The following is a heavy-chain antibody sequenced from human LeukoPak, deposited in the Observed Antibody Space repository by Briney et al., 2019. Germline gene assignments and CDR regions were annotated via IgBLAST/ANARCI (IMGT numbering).Heavy chain of an antibody. V-gene: IGHV3-23*01. J-gene: IGHJ4*02. CDR2: ISDSGGST. D-gene: IGHD3-16*02. CDR3: ARHDSFIPY. Sequence: GSLRLSCVASGFTFSDYAMSWVRQAPGKGLEWVSGISDSGGSTYYADSVKGRCTISRDNSKDTVSLQMNNLRAEDTAVYFCARHDSFIPYWGQGTLVTVTS. CDR1: GFTFSDYA.